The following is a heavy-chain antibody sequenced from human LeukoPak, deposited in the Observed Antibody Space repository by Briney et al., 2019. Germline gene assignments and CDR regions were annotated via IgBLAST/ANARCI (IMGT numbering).Heavy chain of an antibody. J-gene: IGHJ5*02. CDR3: TRDPDA. V-gene: IGHV3-66*01. Sequence: GGSLRLSCTASGFSVSDYYMSWVRKAPGKGLEWVSVIYDGGETHNADSVKGRFTLSRDSSRNTLYLQMNSLRGEDTAVYYCTRDPDAWGQGTLVTVSS. CDR2: IYDGGET. CDR1: GFSVSDYY.